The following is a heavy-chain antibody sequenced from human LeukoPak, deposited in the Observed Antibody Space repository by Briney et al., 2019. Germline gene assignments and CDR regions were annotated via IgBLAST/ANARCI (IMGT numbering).Heavy chain of an antibody. CDR3: ARGSYFDY. V-gene: IGHV3-9*01. J-gene: IGHJ4*02. Sequence: PGRSLRLSCAASGFTFDDYAMHWVRQAPGKGLEWVSGISWNSGSIGYADSAKGRFTISRDNAKNSLYLQMNSLRAEDTALYYCARGSYFDYWGQGTLVTVSS. D-gene: IGHD3-16*01. CDR1: GFTFDDYA. CDR2: ISWNSGSI.